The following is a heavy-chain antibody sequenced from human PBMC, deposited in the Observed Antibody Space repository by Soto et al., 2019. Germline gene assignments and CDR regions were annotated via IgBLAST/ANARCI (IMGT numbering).Heavy chain of an antibody. J-gene: IGHJ5*02. V-gene: IGHV3-23*01. D-gene: IGHD2-8*01. Sequence: GGSLRLCCSASGFTFSSYAMSWVRQAPGKGLEWVSAISGSGGSTYYADSVKGRFTISRDNSKNTLYLQMNSLRAEDTAVYYCAKGGSIVLMVYANGNWFDPWGQGTLVTVSS. CDR3: AKGGSIVLMVYANGNWFDP. CDR1: GFTFSSYA. CDR2: ISGSGGST.